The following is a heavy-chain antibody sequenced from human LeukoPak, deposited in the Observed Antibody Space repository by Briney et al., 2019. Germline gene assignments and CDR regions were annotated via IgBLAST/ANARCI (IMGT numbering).Heavy chain of an antibody. V-gene: IGHV3-23*01. Sequence: GGSLRLSCAASGFTFSSYAMSWVRQAPGKGLEWVSAISGSGGSTYYADSVKGRFAISRDNSKDTVFLQMNSLKADDTAVYYCAKASRQAAVASPLDYWGQGSLVTVSS. D-gene: IGHD6-19*01. J-gene: IGHJ4*02. CDR2: ISGSGGST. CDR1: GFTFSSYA. CDR3: AKASRQAAVASPLDY.